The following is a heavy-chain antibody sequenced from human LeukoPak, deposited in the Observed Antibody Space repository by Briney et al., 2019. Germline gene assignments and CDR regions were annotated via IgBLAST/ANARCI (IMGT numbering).Heavy chain of an antibody. D-gene: IGHD2-15*01. J-gene: IGHJ4*02. V-gene: IGHV4-34*01. CDR1: GGSFSGYY. Sequence: SETLSLTCAVYGGSFSGYYWSWIRQPPGKGLEWIGEINHSGSTNYNPSLKSRVTISVDTSKNQFSLKLSSVTAADTAVYYCARAVVVDRLIDYWGQGTLGTVSS. CDR3: ARAVVVDRLIDY. CDR2: INHSGST.